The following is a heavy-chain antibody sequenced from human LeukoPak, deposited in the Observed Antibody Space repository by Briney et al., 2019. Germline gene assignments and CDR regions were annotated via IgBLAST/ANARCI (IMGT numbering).Heavy chain of an antibody. CDR3: ARGGWLPALLAY. CDR1: GGSISSSIYY. Sequence: SSETLSLTCTVSGGSISSSIYYWGWIRQPPGKGLEWIGSIYYSGSTYYNPSLKSRVTISVDTSKNQFSLKLSSVTAADTAVYYCARGGWLPALLAYWGQGTLVTAS. CDR2: IYYSGST. V-gene: IGHV4-39*07. D-gene: IGHD5-12*01. J-gene: IGHJ4*02.